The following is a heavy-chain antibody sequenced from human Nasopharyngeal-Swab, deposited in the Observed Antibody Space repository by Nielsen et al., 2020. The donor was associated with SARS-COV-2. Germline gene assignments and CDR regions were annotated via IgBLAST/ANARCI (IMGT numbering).Heavy chain of an antibody. J-gene: IGHJ5*02. V-gene: IGHV3-30*09. CDR1: GFTFSTYP. Sequence: GGSLRLSCAASGFTFSTYPIHWVRQAPGKGLEWVAVISSDGRNTYYADSVKGRSAISRDNSKNTLYLQMNSLRAEDTAVYYCARDMGANFDPWGQGTPVTVSS. CDR2: ISSDGRNT. CDR3: ARDMGANFDP. D-gene: IGHD1-26*01.